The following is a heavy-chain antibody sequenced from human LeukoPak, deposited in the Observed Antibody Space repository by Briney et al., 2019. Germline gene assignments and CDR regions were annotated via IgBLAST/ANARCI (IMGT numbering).Heavy chain of an antibody. J-gene: IGHJ4*02. CDR1: GFTFSSYG. V-gene: IGHV3-30*18. CDR2: ISYDGSNK. D-gene: IGHD5-18*01. Sequence: GGSLRLSCAASGFTFSSYGTHWVRQAPGKGLEWVAVISYDGSNKYYADSVKGRFTISRDNSKNTLYLQMNSLRAEDTAVYYCAKDFSRGYSYGPFDYWGQGTLVTVSS. CDR3: AKDFSRGYSYGPFDY.